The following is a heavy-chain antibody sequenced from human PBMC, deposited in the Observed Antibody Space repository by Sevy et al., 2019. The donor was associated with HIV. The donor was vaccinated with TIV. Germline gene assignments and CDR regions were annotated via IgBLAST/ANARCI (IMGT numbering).Heavy chain of an antibody. J-gene: IGHJ4*02. D-gene: IGHD2-8*01. Sequence: AGSLRLSCAASGFTFSKYSMSWVRQPPGKGLEWVSSYSFGCGEINYADSVKGRFTISRDNSKSSVYLQMNNLGPEDTVVYYCAREGCTKPHDYWGQGTLVTVSS. CDR3: AREGCTKPHDY. CDR1: GFTFSKYS. V-gene: IGHV3-23*01. CDR2: YSFGCGEI.